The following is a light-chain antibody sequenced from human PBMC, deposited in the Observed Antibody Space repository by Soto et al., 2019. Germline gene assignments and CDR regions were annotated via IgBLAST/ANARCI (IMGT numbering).Light chain of an antibody. CDR2: DAS. Sequence: DIQMTQSPSTLSASIGDRVTITCRASQSISSWLAWYQQKPGKAPKLLIYDASKLESGVPSRFSGSGSGTEFSLAISSLQPDDFATYSCQQYDSYYLTFGQGTKVEIK. V-gene: IGKV1-5*01. J-gene: IGKJ1*01. CDR1: QSISSW. CDR3: QQYDSYYLT.